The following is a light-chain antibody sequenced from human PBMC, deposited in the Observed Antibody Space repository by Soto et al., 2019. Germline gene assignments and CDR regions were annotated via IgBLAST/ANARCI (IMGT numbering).Light chain of an antibody. J-gene: IGLJ2*01. CDR3: QTWGTGIQV. V-gene: IGLV4-69*01. CDR2: LNSDGSH. CDR1: SGHSSYA. Sequence: QPVLTQSPSAAASLGASFKLTCTLSSGHSSYAIAWHQQQPEKGPRYLMKLNSDGSHSKGDGIPDRFSGSSSGAERYLTISSLQSEDEADYYLQTWGTGIQVFGGGTKLTVL.